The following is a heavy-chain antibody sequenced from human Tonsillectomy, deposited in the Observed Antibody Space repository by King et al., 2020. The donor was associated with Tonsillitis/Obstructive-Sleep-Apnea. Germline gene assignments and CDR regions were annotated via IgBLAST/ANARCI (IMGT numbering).Heavy chain of an antibody. CDR1: GFTFDDYA. J-gene: IGHJ3*01. Sequence: VQLVESGGGLVQPGRSLRLSCAASGFTFDDYALHWVRHAPGKGLEWVSGMSWNSGNIGYADSVKGRFTISRDNAKNSLYLQMNSLRAEDTALYYCAKDISSSRYDAFDVWGQGTMLTVSS. CDR2: MSWNSGNI. D-gene: IGHD6-6*01. V-gene: IGHV3-9*01. CDR3: AKDISSSRYDAFDV.